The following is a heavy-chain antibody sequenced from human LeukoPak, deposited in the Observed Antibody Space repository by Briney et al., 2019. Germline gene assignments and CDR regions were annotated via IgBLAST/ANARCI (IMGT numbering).Heavy chain of an antibody. V-gene: IGHV4-59*08. CDR1: DDSISSYY. J-gene: IGHJ3*02. CDR3: ARSSAVTMGGAFDI. D-gene: IGHD4-17*01. CDR2: TSYSGNT. Sequence: PSETLSLTCTVSDDSISSYYWSWIRQPPGKGLEWIGYTSYSGNTNHNPSLKSRVTVSLDTSKNQFSLKVNSVTAADTAVYYCARSSAVTMGGAFDIWGQGTMVTVSS.